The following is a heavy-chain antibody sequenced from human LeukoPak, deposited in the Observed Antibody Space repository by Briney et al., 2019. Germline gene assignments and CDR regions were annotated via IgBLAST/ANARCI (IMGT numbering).Heavy chain of an antibody. CDR3: ARQLSSGWYYFDY. J-gene: IGHJ4*02. CDR1: GGSISSGGYY. D-gene: IGHD6-19*01. V-gene: IGHV4-31*03. CDR2: VYYSGST. Sequence: PSETLSLTCTVSGGSISSGGYYWSWIRQHPGKGLEWIGYVYYSGSTYYNPSLKSRVTISVDTSKNQFSLKLSSVIAADTAVYYCARQLSSGWYYFDYWGQGTLVTVSS.